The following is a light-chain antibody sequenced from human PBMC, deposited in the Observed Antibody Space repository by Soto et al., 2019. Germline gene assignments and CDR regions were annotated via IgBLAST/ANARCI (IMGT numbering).Light chain of an antibody. CDR3: QQYNSYWP. J-gene: IGKJ1*01. V-gene: IGKV1-5*01. CDR1: QTISNW. CDR2: DAS. Sequence: DIQMTQSPSTLSASVGDRVTITCRASQTISNWLAWYQQKPGKAPWLLIYDASSLESGVPSRFSGSGSGTEFSLTISSLQPDDFATYYCQQYNSYWPFGQGTKVDIK.